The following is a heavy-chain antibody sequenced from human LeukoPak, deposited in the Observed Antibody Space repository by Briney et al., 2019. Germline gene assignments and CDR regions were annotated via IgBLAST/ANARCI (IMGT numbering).Heavy chain of an antibody. Sequence: GGSLRLSCAASGFTFSSFWMTWVRQAPGKGLEWVANINPHGSEKYYADSVKGRFTISRDNARNSLYLQMNSLRAEDTALYYCVRDVDRRDDPWGQGTLVTVSS. CDR1: GFTFSSFW. CDR2: INPHGSEK. CDR3: VRDVDRRDDP. J-gene: IGHJ5*02. V-gene: IGHV3-7*01. D-gene: IGHD3-9*01.